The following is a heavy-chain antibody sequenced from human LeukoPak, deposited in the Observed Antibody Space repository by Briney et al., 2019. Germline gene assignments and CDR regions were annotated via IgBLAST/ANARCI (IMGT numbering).Heavy chain of an antibody. CDR1: GGTFSSYA. V-gene: IGHV1-69*05. CDR2: IIPIFGTA. CDR3: AVSRADSIGYYSDY. Sequence: SVKVSCKASGGTFSSYAISWVRQAPGQGLEWMGRIIPIFGTANYAQKFQGRVTITTDESTSTAYMELSSLRSEDTAVYYCAVSRADSIGYYSDYWGQGTLVTVSS. J-gene: IGHJ4*02. D-gene: IGHD3-22*01.